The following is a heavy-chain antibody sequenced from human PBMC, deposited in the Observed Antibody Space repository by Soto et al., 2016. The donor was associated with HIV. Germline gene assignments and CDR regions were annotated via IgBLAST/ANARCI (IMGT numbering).Heavy chain of an antibody. Sequence: VQLLESGGGVVQPGRSLRLSCAASGFTFSNFGMHWVRQAPGKGLEWVAVIYYAGGNKYYADSVKGRFTISRDNSKNTLYLQMNSLRAEDTAMYYCARNDYGDRRHFDYVGPGNPGHRLL. CDR2: IYYAGGNK. J-gene: IGHJ4*02. V-gene: IGHV3-30*03. D-gene: IGHD4-17*01. CDR1: GFTFSNFG. CDR3: ARNDYGDRRHFDY.